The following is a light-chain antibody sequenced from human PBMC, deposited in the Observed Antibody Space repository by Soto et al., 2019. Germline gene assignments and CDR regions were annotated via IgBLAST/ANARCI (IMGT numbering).Light chain of an antibody. J-gene: IGKJ5*01. Sequence: VMTQSPLSLPVTRLHPASISCXSVQGLVYSDGNTYLSWYHHRPGHSPRRLIYTVSTRDSGVPDRFSGSGSGTDFTLKLSRVEAEDVGVYFCMQATHWPYTFGQGTRLEI. CDR3: MQATHWPYT. V-gene: IGKV2-30*01. CDR2: TVS. CDR1: QGLVYSDGNTY.